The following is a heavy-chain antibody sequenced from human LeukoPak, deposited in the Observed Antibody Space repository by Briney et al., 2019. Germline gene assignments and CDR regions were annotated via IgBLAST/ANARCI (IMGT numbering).Heavy chain of an antibody. Sequence: SETLSLTCTVSGGSISSSSYYWGWIRQPPGKGLEWIGSIYYSGSTYYNPSLKSRVTISVDTSKNQFSLKLSSVTAADTAVYYCASGVRKRYYYDSSGYYNYWGQGTLVTVSS. CDR2: IYYSGST. J-gene: IGHJ4*02. V-gene: IGHV4-39*01. CDR3: ASGVRKRYYYDSSGYYNY. CDR1: GGSISSSSYY. D-gene: IGHD3-22*01.